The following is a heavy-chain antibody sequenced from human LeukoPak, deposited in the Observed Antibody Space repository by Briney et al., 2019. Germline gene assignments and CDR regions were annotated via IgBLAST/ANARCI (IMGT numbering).Heavy chain of an antibody. Sequence: ASVRVSCKAFGYSFSTTYINWVRQAPGQGLEWMGRISAYNGGTAYAQKFQGRVTMTTDSSTTTAYLHLASLRSDATAVYYCARGGTYYPCIDYWGQGTLVTVSS. V-gene: IGHV1-18*01. CDR3: ARGGTYYPCIDY. CDR1: GYSFSTTY. D-gene: IGHD1-26*01. J-gene: IGHJ4*01. CDR2: ISAYNGGT.